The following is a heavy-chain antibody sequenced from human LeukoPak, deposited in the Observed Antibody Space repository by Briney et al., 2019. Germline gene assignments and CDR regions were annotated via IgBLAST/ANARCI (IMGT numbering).Heavy chain of an antibody. D-gene: IGHD7-27*01. J-gene: IGHJ3*02. CDR1: GFTFSSYG. CDR3: ARGLAWGSPAFDI. Sequence: PGGSLRLSCAASGFTFSSYGMHWVRQAPGKGLEWVAVISYDGSNKYYADSVKGRFTISRDNSKNTLYLQMNSLRAEDTAVYYCARGLAWGSPAFDIWGQGTMVTVSS. V-gene: IGHV3-30*03. CDR2: ISYDGSNK.